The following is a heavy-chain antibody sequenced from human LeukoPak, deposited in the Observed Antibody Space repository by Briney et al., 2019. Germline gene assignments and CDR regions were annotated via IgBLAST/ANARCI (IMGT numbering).Heavy chain of an antibody. CDR2: INPNSGGT. D-gene: IGHD6-19*01. J-gene: IGHJ4*02. CDR1: GYTFTGYY. CDR3: ARDDSIEQWLVPFDY. Sequence: ASVKVSCKASGYTFTGYYMHWVRQAPGQGLEWMGWINPNSGGTNYAQKFQGRVTMTRDTSISTAYMEPSRLRSDDTAVYYCARDDSIEQWLVPFDYWGQGTLVTVSS. V-gene: IGHV1-2*02.